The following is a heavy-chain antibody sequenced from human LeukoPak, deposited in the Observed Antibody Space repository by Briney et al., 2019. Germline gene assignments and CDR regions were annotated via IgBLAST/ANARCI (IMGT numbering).Heavy chain of an antibody. CDR1: GFTFSSYW. D-gene: IGHD2-2*01. J-gene: IGHJ5*02. CDR2: IKQDGSEK. V-gene: IGHV3-7*01. Sequence: GGSLRLSCAASGFTFSSYWMSWVRQAPGKGLEWVANIKQDGSEKYYVDSVKGRFTISRDNAKNSLYLQMNSLRAEDTAVYYCARAANYIVVVPAAIPNWFDPWGQGTLVTVSS. CDR3: ARAANYIVVVPAAIPNWFDP.